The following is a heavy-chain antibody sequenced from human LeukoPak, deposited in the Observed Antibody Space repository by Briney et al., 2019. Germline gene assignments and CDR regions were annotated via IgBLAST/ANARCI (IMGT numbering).Heavy chain of an antibody. J-gene: IGHJ3*02. D-gene: IGHD6-6*01. CDR1: GFTFSSYG. Sequence: PGRSLRLSCAASGFTFSSYGMRWVRQAPGKGLEWVAVISYDGSNKYYADSVKGGFTISRENSKNTLYLQMNSLRAEDTAVYYCAKLSIAARQDAFDIWGQGTMVTVSS. CDR3: AKLSIAARQDAFDI. V-gene: IGHV3-30*18. CDR2: ISYDGSNK.